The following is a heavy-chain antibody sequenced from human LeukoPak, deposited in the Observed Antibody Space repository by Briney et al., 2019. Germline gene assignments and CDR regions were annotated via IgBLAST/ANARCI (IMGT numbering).Heavy chain of an antibody. D-gene: IGHD4-11*01. V-gene: IGHV4-59*01. J-gene: IGHJ6*02. CDR2: IYYSGST. CDR1: GGSISSYY. Sequence: SETLSLTCTVSGGSISSYYWSWIRQPPGEGLEGIGYIYYSGSTNYNPSLTSRVTISVDTSKNQFSLKLSSVTAADTAVYYCARDRTTVTTQPYYYYYGIDVWGQGTTVTVSS. CDR3: ARDRTTVTTQPYYYYYGIDV.